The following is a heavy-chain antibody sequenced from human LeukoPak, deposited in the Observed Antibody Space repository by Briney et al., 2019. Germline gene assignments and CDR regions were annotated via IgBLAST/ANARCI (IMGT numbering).Heavy chain of an antibody. J-gene: IGHJ4*02. CDR1: GFTFSSYG. V-gene: IGHV3-33*01. CDR2: IWYDGSNK. D-gene: IGHD3-10*01. Sequence: GGSLRLSCAASGFTFSSYGMHGVRQAPGKGLEWVAVIWYDGSNKYYADSVKGRFTISRDNSKNTLYLQMNSLRAEDTAVYYCARMGVVVRAVAGLDGLDYWGQGTPVTVSS. CDR3: ARMGVVVRAVAGLDGLDY.